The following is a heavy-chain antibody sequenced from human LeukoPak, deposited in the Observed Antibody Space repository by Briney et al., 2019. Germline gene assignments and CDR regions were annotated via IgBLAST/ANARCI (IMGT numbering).Heavy chain of an antibody. CDR3: AKGGVGAVMGYYFDY. Sequence: GRSLRLSCAASGFTFDDYAMHWVRQAPGKGLEWVSGISWNSGSIGYADSVKGRFTISRDNAKNSLYLQMNSLRAEDTALYYCAKGGVGAVMGYYFDYWGQGTLVTVSS. D-gene: IGHD1-26*01. CDR1: GFTFDDYA. J-gene: IGHJ4*02. CDR2: ISWNSGSI. V-gene: IGHV3-9*01.